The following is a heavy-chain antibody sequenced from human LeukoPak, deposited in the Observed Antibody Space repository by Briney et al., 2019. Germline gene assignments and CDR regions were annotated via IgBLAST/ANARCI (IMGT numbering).Heavy chain of an antibody. CDR2: IYYSGST. CDR3: ARQKGGWYFDY. CDR1: GGSISSYY. Sequence: SETLSLTCTVAGGSISSYYWSWIRQPPGKGLEWIGYIYYSGSTNYNPSLKSRVTISVDTSKNQFSLKLSSVTAADTAVYYCARQKGGWYFDYWGQGTLVTVSS. D-gene: IGHD6-19*01. V-gene: IGHV4-59*08. J-gene: IGHJ4*02.